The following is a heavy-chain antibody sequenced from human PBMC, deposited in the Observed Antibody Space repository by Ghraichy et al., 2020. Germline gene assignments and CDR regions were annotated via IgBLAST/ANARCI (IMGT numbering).Heavy chain of an antibody. D-gene: IGHD5-24*01. CDR3: ARAGTVATIHDPFDV. CDR1: GLSFSNAW. V-gene: IGHV3-15*01. Sequence: GGSLRLSCAASGLSFSNAWMSWVRQAPGKGLEWVGRITSKTYGETPDYAAPVKGRFTISRDKSKRTLYLQMNSLRAEDTAVYYCARAGTVATIHDPFDVWGQGTMVTVSS. J-gene: IGHJ3*01. CDR2: ITSKTYGETP.